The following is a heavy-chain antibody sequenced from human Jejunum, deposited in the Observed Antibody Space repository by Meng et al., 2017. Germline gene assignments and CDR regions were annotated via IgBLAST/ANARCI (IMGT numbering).Heavy chain of an antibody. CDR3: TRDSWGYMPPNTFDI. CDR2: IRNKPHGEAI. D-gene: IGHD5-12*01. Sequence: GGSLRLSCTPSGFTFRDYAISWFRQAPGKGLEWVGIIRNKPHGEAIDYAASVRGRFTMSRDDSKSIAYLQMNNLKTEDTAMYYCTRDSWGYMPPNTFDIWGQGTMVTVSS. CDR1: GFTFRDYA. V-gene: IGHV3-49*03. J-gene: IGHJ3*02.